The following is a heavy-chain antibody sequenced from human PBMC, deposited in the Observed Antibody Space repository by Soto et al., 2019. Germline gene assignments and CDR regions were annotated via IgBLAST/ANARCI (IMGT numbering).Heavy chain of an antibody. Sequence: GGSRRLSCVASGFTFNKYALAWVRQAPGKGLEWVSAISGSGASTYDADSVKGRFTISRDNCNNRLYLQMNSLRAEDTAVYYCAKTPGVITVITSFDHWGQGTPVTVSS. CDR3: AKTPGVITVITSFDH. CDR1: GFTFNKYA. CDR2: ISGSGAST. D-gene: IGHD3-16*01. V-gene: IGHV3-23*01. J-gene: IGHJ4*02.